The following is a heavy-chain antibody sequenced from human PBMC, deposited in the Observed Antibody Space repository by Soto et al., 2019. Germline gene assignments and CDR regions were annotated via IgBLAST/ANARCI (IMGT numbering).Heavy chain of an antibody. D-gene: IGHD3-22*01. J-gene: IGHJ6*02. V-gene: IGHV3-33*01. CDR2: IWYDGSNK. Sequence: GGSLRLSCAASGFTFSSYGMHWVRQAPGKGLEWVAVIWYDGSNKYYADSVKGRFTISRDNSKNTLYLQMNSLRAEDTAVYYCARERAYYYDSSGYSPMDVWGQGTTVTVSS. CDR1: GFTFSSYG. CDR3: ARERAYYYDSSGYSPMDV.